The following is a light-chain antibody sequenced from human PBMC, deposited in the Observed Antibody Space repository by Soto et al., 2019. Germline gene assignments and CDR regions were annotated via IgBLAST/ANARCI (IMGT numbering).Light chain of an antibody. V-gene: IGKV3D-20*02. CDR1: QSVSSSY. CDR2: GAS. Sequence: EIVFTQSPCTLSLSPGERATLSCRASQSVSSSYLAWYQQKPGQAPRLLIYGASSRATGIPDRFSGSGSGIDFTLTISSLDPEDFAVYYCQQFNNWPLTFGQGTRLEIK. J-gene: IGKJ5*01. CDR3: QQFNNWPLT.